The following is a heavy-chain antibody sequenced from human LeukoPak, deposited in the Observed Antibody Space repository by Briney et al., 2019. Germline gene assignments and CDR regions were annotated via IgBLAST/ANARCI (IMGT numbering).Heavy chain of an antibody. CDR2: ISGSGGST. CDR1: GFTLSSYA. D-gene: IGHD2-21*01. CDR3: AKDLPGDSEVSDY. V-gene: IGHV3-23*01. J-gene: IGHJ4*02. Sequence: PGGSLRLSCAASGFTLSSYAMSWVRHAPGKGLEWVSAISGSGGSTYYADSVKGRFTISRDNSKNTLYLQMNSLRAEDTAVYYCAKDLPGDSEVSDYWGQGTLVTVSS.